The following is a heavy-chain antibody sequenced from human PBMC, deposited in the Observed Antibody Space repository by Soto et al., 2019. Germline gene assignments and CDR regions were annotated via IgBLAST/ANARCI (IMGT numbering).Heavy chain of an antibody. CDR3: TRPYCSGGSCRSVCV. CDR1: GFTFSGSA. CDR2: IRSKANSYAT. D-gene: IGHD2-15*01. Sequence: GGSLRLSCAASGFTFSGSAMHWVRQASGKGLEWVGRIRSKANSYATAYAASVKGRFTISRDDSKNTAYLQMNSLKTEDTAVYYCTRPYCSGGSCRSVCVWGKGTTVTVSS. J-gene: IGHJ6*04. V-gene: IGHV3-73*01.